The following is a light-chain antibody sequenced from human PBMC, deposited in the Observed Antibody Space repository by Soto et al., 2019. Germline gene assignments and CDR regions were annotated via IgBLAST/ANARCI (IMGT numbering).Light chain of an antibody. J-gene: IGKJ3*01. CDR2: AAS. CDR3: QKYSSVPV. Sequence: QSPTVGDRVTITCRASQDIRNFVAWYQQKPGKAPKLLIYAASTLQSGVPSRFSGSGSGTDFTLTINRLQPEDVATYSCQKYSSVPVFGPGTKVEIK. V-gene: IGKV1-27*01. CDR1: QDIRNF.